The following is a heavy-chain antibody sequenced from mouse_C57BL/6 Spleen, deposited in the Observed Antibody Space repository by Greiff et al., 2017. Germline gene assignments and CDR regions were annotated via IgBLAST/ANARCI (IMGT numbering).Heavy chain of an antibody. CDR2: IYPGSGST. V-gene: IGHV1-55*01. J-gene: IGHJ3*01. D-gene: IGHD1-1*01. Sequence: QVQLQQPGAELVKPGASVKMSCKASGYTFTSYWITWVKQRPGQGLEWIGDIYPGSGSTNYNEKFKSKATLTVDTSSSTAYMQLISLTSEDSAVYYCARRITTVVEAWFAYWGQGTLVTVSA. CDR3: ARRITTVVEAWFAY. CDR1: GYTFTSYW.